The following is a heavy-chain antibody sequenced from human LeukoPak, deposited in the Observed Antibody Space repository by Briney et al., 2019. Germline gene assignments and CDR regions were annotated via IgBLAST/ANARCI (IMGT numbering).Heavy chain of an antibody. V-gene: IGHV1-69*05. D-gene: IGHD3-10*01. J-gene: IGHJ6*03. CDR2: IIPILGTP. CDR3: ASANSGSPAFSYMDV. CDR1: GGTFRTHA. Sequence: ASVEVSCKASGGTFRTHAISWVRQAPGQGLEWMGGIIPILGTPTYAQRFQGRVTITTDDSTSTAYMELGSLRSDDTAVYYCASANSGSPAFSYMDVWGKGTTVTVSS.